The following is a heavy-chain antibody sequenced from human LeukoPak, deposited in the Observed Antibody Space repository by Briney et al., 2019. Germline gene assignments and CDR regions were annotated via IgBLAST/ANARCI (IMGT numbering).Heavy chain of an antibody. V-gene: IGHV3-49*03. J-gene: IGHJ4*02. D-gene: IGHD3-22*01. Sequence: PGRSLRLSCTASGLTFGNYPMSWFRQAPVKGLECIGFIRSKAYGATTEYAASVKGRFIISRDDSKSLAYLQLNSLETEDSAIYYCSRASYYDNSGYPNDYWGQGTLVTVSS. CDR3: SRASYYDNSGYPNDY. CDR1: GLTFGNYP. CDR2: IRSKAYGATT.